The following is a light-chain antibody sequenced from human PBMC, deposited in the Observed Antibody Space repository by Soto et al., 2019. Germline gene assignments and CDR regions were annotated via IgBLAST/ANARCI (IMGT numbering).Light chain of an antibody. CDR1: QTISSY. CDR3: QQSYSTPPYT. V-gene: IGKV1-39*01. Sequence: DLQMTQSPSSLSASVGDRVTITCRASQTISSYLNWYQQKPGKAPKLLIYEASTLQSGVPSRFSGSGSGTDFTLTISSLQPEDFATYYCQQSYSTPPYTFGQGTKLEIK. J-gene: IGKJ2*01. CDR2: EAS.